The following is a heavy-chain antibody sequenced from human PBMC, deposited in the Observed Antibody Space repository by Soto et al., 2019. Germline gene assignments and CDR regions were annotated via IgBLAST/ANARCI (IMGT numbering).Heavy chain of an antibody. J-gene: IGHJ5*02. CDR2: IKSKAGGETI. D-gene: IGHD4-4*01. CDR1: GFNFIYAW. CDR3: AKVYTVEHPTLAH. V-gene: IGHV3-15*01. Sequence: PGGSLRLSCAGSGFNFIYAWMTWVRQAPGKGLEWVGRIKSKAGGETIDYAAPVKGRFTISRDDSKNTVFLQMDSLKTEDTAVYYCAKVYTVEHPTLAHWGHGTLVTVSP.